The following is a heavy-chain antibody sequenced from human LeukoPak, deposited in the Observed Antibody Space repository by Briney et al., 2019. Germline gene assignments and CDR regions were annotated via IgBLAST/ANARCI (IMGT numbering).Heavy chain of an antibody. V-gene: IGHV4-39*07. CDR3: ARVYRKQWELLIDY. Sequence: SETLSLTCTVSGDSISSGSYYWGWIRQPPGKGLEWIGSIYYSGSTYYNPSLKSRVTISVDTSKNQFSLKLSSVTAADTAVYYCARVYRKQWELLIDYWGQGTLVTVSS. CDR2: IYYSGST. J-gene: IGHJ4*02. D-gene: IGHD1-26*01. CDR1: GDSISSGSYY.